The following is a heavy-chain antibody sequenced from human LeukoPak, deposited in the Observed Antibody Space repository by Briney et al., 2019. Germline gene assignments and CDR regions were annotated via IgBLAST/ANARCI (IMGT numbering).Heavy chain of an antibody. CDR2: ISSGGSTI. CDR3: ARNCYKCYYYYYMDV. CDR1: GFTFSDYY. V-gene: IGHV3-11*01. D-gene: IGHD2-21*01. Sequence: GGSLRLSCAASGFTFSDYYMSRIRQAPGKGLEWVSYISSGGSTICYADSVKGRFTLSRDNAKNSLYLQMNSLRAEDTAVYYCARNCYKCYYYYYMDVWGKGTTVTISS. J-gene: IGHJ6*03.